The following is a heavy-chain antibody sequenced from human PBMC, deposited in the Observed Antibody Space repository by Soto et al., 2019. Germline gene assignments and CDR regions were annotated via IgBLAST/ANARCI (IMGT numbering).Heavy chain of an antibody. CDR2: VFYTGTT. V-gene: IGHV4-30-4*01. CDR3: ARDNWEVPLEV. CDR1: GGSISSGDYY. J-gene: IGHJ3*01. D-gene: IGHD7-27*01. Sequence: QVQLQESGPGLVKPSQNLSLTCTVSGGSISSGDYYWTWIRQPPGKGLECVGYVFYTGTTYYNPSLKSRVNISVDTSKNLFSLRLSSVTAADTAVYYCARDNWEVPLEVWGHGTLVTVSS.